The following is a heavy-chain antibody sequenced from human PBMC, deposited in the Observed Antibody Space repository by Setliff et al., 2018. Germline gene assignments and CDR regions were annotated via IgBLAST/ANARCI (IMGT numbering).Heavy chain of an antibody. D-gene: IGHD3-10*01. CDR2: VYYSGYT. CDR1: NGSVSTTSHY. CDR3: ARVDFTMLQGVLGH. Sequence: SETLSLTCTVSNGSVSTTSHYWGWVRQPPGKGLEWIGSVYYSGYTYYSPSLESRVAISVDTSKNQFSLKVSSVTAADTAVYYCARVDFTMLQGVLGHWGQGTLVTVSS. J-gene: IGHJ1*01. V-gene: IGHV4-39*07.